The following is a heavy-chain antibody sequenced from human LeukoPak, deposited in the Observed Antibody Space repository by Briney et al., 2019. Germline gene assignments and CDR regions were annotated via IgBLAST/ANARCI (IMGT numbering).Heavy chain of an antibody. D-gene: IGHD6-13*01. J-gene: IGHJ6*03. CDR2: MNPNSGNT. CDR1: GYTFTSYD. CDR3: AAATSSKHLYYYYYYMDV. Sequence: ASVKVSCKASGYTFTSYDINWVRQATGQGLEWMGWMNPNSGNTGYAQKFQGRVTMTRNTPISTAYMELSSLRSEDTAVYYCAAATSSKHLYYYYYYMDVWGKGTTVTVSS. V-gene: IGHV1-8*01.